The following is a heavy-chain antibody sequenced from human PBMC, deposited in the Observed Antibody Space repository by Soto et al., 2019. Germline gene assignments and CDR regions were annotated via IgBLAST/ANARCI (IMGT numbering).Heavy chain of an antibody. Sequence: ASVKVSCKASGYTFPSYAMHWVRQAPGQRLEWMGWINAGNGNTKYSQKFQGRVTITRDTSASTAYMVLSSLTSEDTAVYYCARDGIKVYTIQTDTYCWFDASGQGTVVTV. J-gene: IGHJ5*02. V-gene: IGHV1-3*01. CDR1: GYTFPSYA. CDR2: INAGNGNT. D-gene: IGHD2-8*01. CDR3: ARDGIKVYTIQTDTYCWFDA.